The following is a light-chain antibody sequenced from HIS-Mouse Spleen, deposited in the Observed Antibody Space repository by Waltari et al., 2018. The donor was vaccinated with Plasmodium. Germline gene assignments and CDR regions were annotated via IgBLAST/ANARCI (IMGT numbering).Light chain of an antibody. CDR1: QGISSY. Sequence: ALRMILSPSSFSASTGESVTITSRARQGISSYLAWYQQKPGKAPKLLIHAASTLQSGVTSRFSGSGSGTDFTLTISCLQSEDFATYYCQQYYSYPLTFGGGTKVEIK. V-gene: IGKV1-8*01. J-gene: IGKJ4*01. CDR2: AAS. CDR3: QQYYSYPLT.